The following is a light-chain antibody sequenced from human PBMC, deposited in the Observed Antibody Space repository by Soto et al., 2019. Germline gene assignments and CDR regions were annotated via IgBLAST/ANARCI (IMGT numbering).Light chain of an antibody. CDR1: SSDVGAYIY. J-gene: IGLJ3*02. V-gene: IGLV2-11*01. CDR3: SSYAGNKTIV. Sequence: QSALTQPRSVSGSPGQSVTISCTGTSSDVGAYIYVSWYQQYPAKAPKVMIYDVGRRPSGVPDRFSGSKSGNTASLTISGLQAEDEAVYFFSSYAGNKTIVFGGGTKLTVL. CDR2: DVG.